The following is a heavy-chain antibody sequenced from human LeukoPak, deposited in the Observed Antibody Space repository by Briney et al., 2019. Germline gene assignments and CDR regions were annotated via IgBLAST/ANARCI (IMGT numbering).Heavy chain of an antibody. J-gene: IGHJ6*04. D-gene: IGHD3-10*02. V-gene: IGHV3-48*03. Sequence: QPGRSLRLSCTASGFTFGDYAMSWFRQAPGKGLEWVSHISSSGSTIYYADSVKGRFTISRDNAKNSLYLQMNSLRAEDTAVYYCAELGITMIGGVWGKGTTVTISS. CDR2: ISSSGSTI. CDR3: AELGITMIGGV. CDR1: GFTFGDYA.